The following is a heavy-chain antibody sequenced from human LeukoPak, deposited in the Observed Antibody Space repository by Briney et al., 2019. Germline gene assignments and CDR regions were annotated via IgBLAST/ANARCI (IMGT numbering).Heavy chain of an antibody. V-gene: IGHV1-2*02. D-gene: IGHD3-3*01. J-gene: IGHJ5*02. CDR3: ARGRWAKNYDFWSGTGWFDP. CDR1: GYTFTGYY. Sequence: EASVKVSCKASGYTFTGYYMHWVRQAPGQGLEWMGWINPNSGGTNYAQKFQGRVTMTRDTSISTAYMELSRLRSDDTAVYYCARGRWAKNYDFWSGTGWFDPWGQGTLVTVSS. CDR2: INPNSGGT.